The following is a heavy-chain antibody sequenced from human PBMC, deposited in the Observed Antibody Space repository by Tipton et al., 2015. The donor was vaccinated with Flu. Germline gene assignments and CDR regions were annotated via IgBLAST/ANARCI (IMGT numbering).Heavy chain of an antibody. Sequence: TLSLTCTVSGDSIRSDYQWGWIRQPPGKSLEWIGNIHRTGSTYYNPSLTSRVTITVDTSKNQFSLRLTSVTAADTAVYSCARRDYSNYVSEPKNWFDPWGQGTLVTVSS. V-gene: IGHV4-38-2*02. J-gene: IGHJ5*02. D-gene: IGHD4-11*01. CDR3: ARRDYSNYVSEPKNWFDP. CDR2: IHRTGST. CDR1: GDSIRSDYQ.